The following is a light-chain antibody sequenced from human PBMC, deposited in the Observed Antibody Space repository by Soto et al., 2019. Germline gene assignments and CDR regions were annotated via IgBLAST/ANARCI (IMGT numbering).Light chain of an antibody. J-gene: IGKJ1*01. V-gene: IGKV1-16*01. CDR1: QSISNY. CDR2: LTY. Sequence: DIQMTQSPSSLSSSLGDRVTITFLASQSISNYLNWYQQKPGKAPKVLIYLTYSLQTGVPSRFSGSGSGTEFTLTISSLQPDDFATYYCQHYNSYSEAFGQGTKVDIK. CDR3: QHYNSYSEA.